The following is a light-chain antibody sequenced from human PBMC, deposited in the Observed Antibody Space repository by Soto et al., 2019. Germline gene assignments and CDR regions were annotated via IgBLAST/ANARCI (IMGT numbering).Light chain of an antibody. CDR1: QSVSSSY. V-gene: IGKV3-20*01. Sequence: EIVLTQSPGTLSLSPGERATFSCRASQSVSSSYLAWYQQKPGQAPRLLIYGASSRATGIPERFSGSGSGTDFTLTISRLEPEDFAVYYCQQYGSSPTFGQGTKVDIK. J-gene: IGKJ1*01. CDR3: QQYGSSPT. CDR2: GAS.